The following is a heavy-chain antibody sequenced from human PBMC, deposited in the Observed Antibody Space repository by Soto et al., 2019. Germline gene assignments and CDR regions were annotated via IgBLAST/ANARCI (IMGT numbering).Heavy chain of an antibody. Sequence: SETLSLTCAVSGGSISSSNWWSWVRQPPGKGLERLGEIYHSGSTNNHPSLKSRVTISVDKSKNKFSLKLSSGTAADTAVYYCARRIFDILSGYYLIDYWGQGTLVTVSS. CDR1: GGSISSSNW. CDR3: ARRIFDILSGYYLIDY. V-gene: IGHV4-4*02. J-gene: IGHJ4*02. CDR2: IYHSGST. D-gene: IGHD3-9*01.